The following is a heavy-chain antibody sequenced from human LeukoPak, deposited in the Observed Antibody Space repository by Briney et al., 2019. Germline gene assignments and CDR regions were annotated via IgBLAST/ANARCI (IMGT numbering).Heavy chain of an antibody. V-gene: IGHV3-23*01. CDR3: AKDREAMVTPSFDY. D-gene: IGHD5-18*01. J-gene: IGHJ4*02. Sequence: GESLRLSCAASGFTFSSYAMSWVRQAPGKGLEWVSAISGSGGSTYYADSVKGRFTISRDNSKNTLYLQMNSLRAEDTAVYYCAKDREAMVTPSFDYWGQGTLVTVSS. CDR2: ISGSGGST. CDR1: GFTFSSYA.